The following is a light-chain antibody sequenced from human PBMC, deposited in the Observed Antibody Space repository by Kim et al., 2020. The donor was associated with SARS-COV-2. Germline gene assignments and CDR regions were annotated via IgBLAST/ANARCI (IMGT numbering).Light chain of an antibody. CDR3: AAWDDSGV. Sequence: QSALTQPTSASGTPGQRVTISCSGSSSNIGSNNVYWYQQLPGTAPKLLIYRNNRRPSGVPARFSGSKSGTSASLAISGLRSEDEADYYCAAWDDSGVFGGGTQLTVL. J-gene: IGLJ3*02. CDR2: RNN. V-gene: IGLV1-47*01. CDR1: SSNIGSNN.